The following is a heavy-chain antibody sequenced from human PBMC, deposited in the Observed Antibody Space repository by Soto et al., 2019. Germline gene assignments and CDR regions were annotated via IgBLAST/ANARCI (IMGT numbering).Heavy chain of an antibody. CDR2: IWYDGNNK. V-gene: IGHV3-33*01. Sequence: QVQLVESGGGVVQPGGSLRISCAASGFPFSNFGMHWVRQAPGKGLEWVAVIWYDGNNKYYADSVKGRFTISRDNSNNTLYVQMTSLRAEDTAVYYCARGLHSLFDYWGQGTLVTVSS. CDR3: ARGLHSLFDY. CDR1: GFPFSNFG. J-gene: IGHJ4*02. D-gene: IGHD2-21*01.